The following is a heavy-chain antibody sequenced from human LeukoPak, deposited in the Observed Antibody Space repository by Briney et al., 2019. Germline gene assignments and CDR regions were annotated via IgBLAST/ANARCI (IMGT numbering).Heavy chain of an antibody. J-gene: IGHJ4*02. D-gene: IGHD1-1*01. CDR1: GYSFTDYW. CDR2: IYPGDSET. CDR3: ARYTDHYYFDY. V-gene: IGHV5-51*01. Sequence: GESLKISCKASGYSFTDYWIGWVRQMPGQGLEWMGIIYPGDSETRYSPSLQGQVTISVDKSSNTAYLQWSSLKASDTAMYYCARYTDHYYFDYWGQGTLVTVSS.